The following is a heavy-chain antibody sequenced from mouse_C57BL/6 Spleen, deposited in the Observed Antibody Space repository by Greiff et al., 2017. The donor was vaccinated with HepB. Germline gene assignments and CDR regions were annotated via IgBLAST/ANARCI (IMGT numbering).Heavy chain of an antibody. CDR3: ARWNGYSYAMDY. V-gene: IGHV1-69*01. D-gene: IGHD2-3*01. Sequence: QVQLQQSGAELVMPGASVKLSCKASGYTFTSYWMHWVKQRPGQGLEWIGEIDPSDSYTNYNQKFKGKSTLTVDKSSSTAYMQLSSLTSEDSAVYYCARWNGYSYAMDYWGQGTSLTVSS. J-gene: IGHJ4*01. CDR1: GYTFTSYW. CDR2: IDPSDSYT.